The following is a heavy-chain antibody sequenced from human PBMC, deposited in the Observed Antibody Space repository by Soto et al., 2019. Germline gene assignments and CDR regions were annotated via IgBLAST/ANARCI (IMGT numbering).Heavy chain of an antibody. J-gene: IGHJ5*02. Sequence: ASVKVSCKASGYTLTSYDINWVRQATGQGLEWMGWMNPNSGNTGYAQKFQGRVTMTRNTSISTAYMELSSLRSEDTAVYYCARGVYYDFWSGYYPDNWFDPWGQGTLVTVSS. V-gene: IGHV1-8*01. D-gene: IGHD3-3*01. CDR3: ARGVYYDFWSGYYPDNWFDP. CDR2: MNPNSGNT. CDR1: GYTLTSYD.